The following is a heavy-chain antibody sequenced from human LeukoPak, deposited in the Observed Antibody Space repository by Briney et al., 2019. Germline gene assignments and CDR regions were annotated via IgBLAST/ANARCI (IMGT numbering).Heavy chain of an antibody. V-gene: IGHV4-59*01. CDR3: AITPGYSSGWYAY. Sequence: SETLSLTCTVSGDFISSYYWNWIRQPPGEGLEWIGYIYYSGSTNYNPSLKSRVTISIDTSKNQFSLKLSSVTAADTAVHYCAITPGYSSGWYAYWGQGTLVTVSS. CDR2: IYYSGST. J-gene: IGHJ4*02. D-gene: IGHD6-19*01. CDR1: GDFISSYY.